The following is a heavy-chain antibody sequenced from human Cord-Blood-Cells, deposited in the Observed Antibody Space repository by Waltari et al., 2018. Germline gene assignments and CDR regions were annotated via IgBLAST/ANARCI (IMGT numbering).Heavy chain of an antibody. CDR3: ARQWSIVVVPAAIHDAFDI. Sequence: QLQLQESGPGLVKPSETLSLTCTVSGGSISSSSYYLGWIRQPPGKGLEWIGSIYYSGSTYYNPSLKSRVTISVDTSKNQFSLKLSSVTAADTAVYYCARQWSIVVVPAAIHDAFDIWGQGTMVTVSS. V-gene: IGHV4-39*01. J-gene: IGHJ3*02. D-gene: IGHD2-2*01. CDR1: GGSISSSSYY. CDR2: IYYSGST.